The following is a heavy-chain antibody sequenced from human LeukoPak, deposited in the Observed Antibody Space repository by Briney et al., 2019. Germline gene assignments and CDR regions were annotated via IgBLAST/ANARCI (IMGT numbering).Heavy chain of an antibody. J-gene: IGHJ6*03. V-gene: IGHV3-66*02. CDR3: ARGPRDCSSGTCYYYYYMDV. CDR1: GFSVSSHY. Sequence: GGSLRLSCAASGFSVSSHYMNWVRQAPGKGLEWVSIIYSGGSTKYADSVRGRFTISRDNSKNTLYLQMNNVGAEETAVYYCARGPRDCSSGTCYYYYYMDVWSKGTTVTVSS. D-gene: IGHD2-2*01. CDR2: IYSGGST.